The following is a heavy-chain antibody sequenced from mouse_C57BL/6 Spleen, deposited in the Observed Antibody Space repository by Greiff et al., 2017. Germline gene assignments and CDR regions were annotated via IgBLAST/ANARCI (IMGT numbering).Heavy chain of an antibody. CDR3: ARGITTFDY. V-gene: IGHV3-6*01. Sequence: EVKLQESGPGLVKPSQSLSLTCSVTGYSITSGYYWNWIRQFPGNKLEWMGYISYDGSNNYNPSLKNRISITRDTSKNQFFLKLNSVTTEDTATYYCARGITTFDYWGQGTTLTVSS. D-gene: IGHD1-1*01. J-gene: IGHJ2*01. CDR2: ISYDGSN. CDR1: GYSITSGYY.